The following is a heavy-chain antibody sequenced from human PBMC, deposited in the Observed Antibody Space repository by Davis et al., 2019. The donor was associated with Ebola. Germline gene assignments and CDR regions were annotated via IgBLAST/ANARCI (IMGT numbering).Heavy chain of an antibody. CDR2: IDPSDSYT. CDR3: ARRNEYYDFWSGRKHYYMDV. Sequence: GESLKISCKGSGYSFTSYWISWVRQMPGKGLEWMGRIDPSDSYTNYSPSFQGHVTISADKSISTAYLQWSSLKASDTAMYYCARRNEYYDFWSGRKHYYMDVWGKGTTVTVSS. V-gene: IGHV5-10-1*01. J-gene: IGHJ6*03. D-gene: IGHD3-3*01. CDR1: GYSFTSYW.